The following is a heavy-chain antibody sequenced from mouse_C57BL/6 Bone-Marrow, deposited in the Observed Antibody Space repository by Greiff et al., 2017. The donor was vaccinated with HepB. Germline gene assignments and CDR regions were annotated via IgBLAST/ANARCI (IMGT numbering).Heavy chain of an antibody. Sequence: EVQRVESGGDLVKPGGSLKLSCAASGFTFSSYGMSWVRQTPDKRLEWVATISSGGSYTYYPDSVKGRFTISRDNAKNTLYLQMSSLKSEDTAMYYCARHDGYYGAYWGQGTLVTVSA. V-gene: IGHV5-6*01. CDR3: ARHDGYYGAY. CDR2: ISSGGSYT. D-gene: IGHD2-3*01. J-gene: IGHJ3*01. CDR1: GFTFSSYG.